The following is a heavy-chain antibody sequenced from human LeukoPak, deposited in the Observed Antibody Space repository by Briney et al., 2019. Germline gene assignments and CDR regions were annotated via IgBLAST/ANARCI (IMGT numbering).Heavy chain of an antibody. CDR3: ARPSRYLYCYGMDV. CDR1: GYTFTSYA. D-gene: IGHD2-21*01. CDR2: INTNTGNP. Sequence: ASVKVSCKASGYTFTSYAMNWVRQAPGQGLEWMGWINTNTGNPTYAQGFTGRFVFSLDTSVSTAYLQISSLKAEDTAVYYCARPSRYLYCYGMDVWGQGTTVTVSS. V-gene: IGHV7-4-1*02. J-gene: IGHJ6*02.